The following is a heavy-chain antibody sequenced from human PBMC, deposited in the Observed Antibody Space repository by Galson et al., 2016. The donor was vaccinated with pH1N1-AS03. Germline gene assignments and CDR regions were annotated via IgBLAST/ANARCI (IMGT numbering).Heavy chain of an antibody. V-gene: IGHV2-70*04. CDR3: GLTGIAATGYFDY. J-gene: IGHJ4*02. Sequence: PALVKPPQTLTLTCTFSGFSLNTDGMRVSWIRQPPGKALEWLARIVWDDDKFYRTSLKTRLTISKDTSKNQVVLTLTNVGPVDTATYYCGLTGIAATGYFDYWGQGTLVTVSS. CDR1: GFSLNTDGMR. D-gene: IGHD6-13*01. CDR2: IVWDDDK.